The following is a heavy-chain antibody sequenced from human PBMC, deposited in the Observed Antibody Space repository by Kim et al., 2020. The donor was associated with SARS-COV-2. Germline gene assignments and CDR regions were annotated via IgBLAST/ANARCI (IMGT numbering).Heavy chain of an antibody. CDR2: INAGNGNT. J-gene: IGHJ6*02. CDR1: GYTFTSYA. Sequence: ASVKVSCKASGYTFTSYAMHWVRQAPGQRLEWMGWINAGNGNTKYSQKFQGRVTITRDTSASTAYMELSSLRSEDTAVYYCARDRGDYYDSSGYYYYGMDVWRQGTTVTVSS. V-gene: IGHV1-3*01. CDR3: ARDRGDYYDSSGYYYYGMDV. D-gene: IGHD3-22*01.